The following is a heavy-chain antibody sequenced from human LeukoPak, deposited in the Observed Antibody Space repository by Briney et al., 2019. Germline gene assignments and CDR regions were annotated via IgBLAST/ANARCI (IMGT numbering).Heavy chain of an antibody. CDR3: ARDFYFDY. J-gene: IGHJ4*02. Sequence: HPGGSLRLSCAASGFAFRDYAMNWVRQAPGKGLEWVSSINENDGGTSYADSVKGRFTISRDNSKNTLYLQMNSLRAEDTAVYYCARDFYFDYWGQGTLVTVSS. CDR2: INENDGGT. CDR1: GFAFRDYA. V-gene: IGHV3-23*01.